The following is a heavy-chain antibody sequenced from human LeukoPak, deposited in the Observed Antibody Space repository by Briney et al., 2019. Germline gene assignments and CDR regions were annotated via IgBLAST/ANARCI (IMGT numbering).Heavy chain of an antibody. J-gene: IGHJ4*02. V-gene: IGHV3-30-3*01. CDR2: ISYDGSNK. CDR1: GFTFSSYA. CDR3: ARDLMMTTVTGFDY. D-gene: IGHD4-17*01. Sequence: GGSLRLSCAASGFTFSSYAMHWVRQAPGKELEWVAVISYDGSNKYYADSVKGRFTISRDNSKNTLYLQMNSLRAEDTAVYYCARDLMMTTVTGFDYWGQGTLVTVSS.